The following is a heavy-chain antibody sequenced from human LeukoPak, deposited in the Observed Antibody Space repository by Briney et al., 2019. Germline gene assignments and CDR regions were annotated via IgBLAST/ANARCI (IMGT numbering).Heavy chain of an antibody. CDR3: AKDPGAKVRGYYMDV. Sequence: GGSLRLSCAASGFTFSSYWMSWVRQAPGKGLEWVANIKQDGSEKYYVDSVKGRFTISRDNSKNTVYLQMNSLTPEDAAIYFCAKDPGAKVRGYYMDVWGKGTTVTVSS. D-gene: IGHD3-10*01. CDR2: IKQDGSEK. J-gene: IGHJ6*03. V-gene: IGHV3-7*01. CDR1: GFTFSSYW.